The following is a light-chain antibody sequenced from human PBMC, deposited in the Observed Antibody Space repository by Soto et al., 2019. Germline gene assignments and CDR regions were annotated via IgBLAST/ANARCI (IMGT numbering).Light chain of an antibody. CDR3: QQYGSSPWT. V-gene: IGKV1-5*01. CDR2: DAS. CDR1: QNIRSR. J-gene: IGKJ1*01. Sequence: DFQMTQSPSTLSAYVGDRVTITCRASQNIRSRLSWFQQKPGKAPKLLIYDASSLESGVPSRFSGSGSGTDFTLTISRLEPEDFAVYYCQQYGSSPWTFGQGTKVDIK.